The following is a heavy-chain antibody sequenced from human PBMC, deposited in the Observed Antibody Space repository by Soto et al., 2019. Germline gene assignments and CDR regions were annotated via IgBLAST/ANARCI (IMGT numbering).Heavy chain of an antibody. Sequence: QVQLQESGPGLVKPSQTLSLTCTVSGGSISSGGYYWSWIRQHPGKGLEWIGYIYYGGSTYYNPSLKSRVTISVDTSKNQFSLKLSSVTAADTAVYYCATGYSSSWYWFDPWGQGTLVTVSS. D-gene: IGHD6-13*01. CDR3: ATGYSSSWYWFDP. CDR1: GGSISSGGYY. V-gene: IGHV4-31*03. J-gene: IGHJ5*02. CDR2: IYYGGST.